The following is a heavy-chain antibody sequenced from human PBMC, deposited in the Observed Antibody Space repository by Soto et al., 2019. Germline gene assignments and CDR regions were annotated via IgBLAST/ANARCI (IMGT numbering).Heavy chain of an antibody. CDR2: IYHSGST. Sequence: SETLSLTCAVSGGSISSSNWWSWVRQPPGKGLEWIGEIYHSGSTNYNPSLKSRVTISVDKSKNQFSLKLSSVTAADTAVYYCASVLEWHSWDYYYGMDVWGQGTTVTVSS. CDR3: ASVLEWHSWDYYYGMDV. D-gene: IGHD3-3*01. V-gene: IGHV4-4*02. CDR1: GGSISSSNW. J-gene: IGHJ6*02.